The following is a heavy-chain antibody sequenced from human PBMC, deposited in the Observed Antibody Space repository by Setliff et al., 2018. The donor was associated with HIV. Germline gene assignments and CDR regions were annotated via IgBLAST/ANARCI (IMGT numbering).Heavy chain of an antibody. CDR3: ARTFNSGYLSYAFDI. CDR1: GGSISSGSFY. CDR2: IYYSGNT. Sequence: SETLSLTCTVSGGSISSGSFYWGWIRQPPGKGLEWIGSIYYSGNTYYNPSLKSRVTISVDTSKNQFSLKLSSVTAADTAVYYCARTFNSGYLSYAFDIWGQGTMVTVSS. J-gene: IGHJ3*02. V-gene: IGHV4-39*07. D-gene: IGHD3-22*01.